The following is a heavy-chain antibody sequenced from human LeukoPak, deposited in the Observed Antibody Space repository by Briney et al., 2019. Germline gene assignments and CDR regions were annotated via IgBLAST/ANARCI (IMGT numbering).Heavy chain of an antibody. CDR3: ARDSGSGSNDY. J-gene: IGHJ4*02. CDR1: GYTFTSYA. D-gene: IGHD1-26*01. Sequence: ASVKVSCKASGYTFTSYAIHWVREAPGQRLEWMGWISAGNGNTKYSQNFRGRVTFISNTSATTAFMELSSLRSEDAAVYYCARDSGSGSNDYWGQGTLVTVSS. V-gene: IGHV1-3*01. CDR2: ISAGNGNT.